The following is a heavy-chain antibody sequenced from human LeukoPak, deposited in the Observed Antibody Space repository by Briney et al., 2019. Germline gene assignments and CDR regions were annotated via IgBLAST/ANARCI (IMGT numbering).Heavy chain of an antibody. CDR1: GFTFSSYA. J-gene: IGHJ3*02. V-gene: IGHV3-72*01. CDR3: ASPVGATTVRAFDI. CDR2: TRNEANIYTT. Sequence: GGSLRLSCAASGFTFSSYAMSWVRQAPGKGLEWVGRTRNEANIYTTKYAASVKGRFTISRDDSKNSLYLQMNSLKTEDTAVYYCASPVGATTVRAFDIWGQGTMVTVSS. D-gene: IGHD1-26*01.